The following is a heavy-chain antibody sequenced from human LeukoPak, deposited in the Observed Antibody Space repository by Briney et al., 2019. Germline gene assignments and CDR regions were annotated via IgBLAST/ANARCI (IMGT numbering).Heavy chain of an antibody. V-gene: IGHV4-59*08. J-gene: IGHJ5*02. CDR2: YYSGTT. CDR1: GGSISSDY. Sequence: PSETLSLTCTVSGGSISSDYWSWIRQPPGKGLEWIGIYYSGTTKYNPSHKSRVTISIDTSKNQFSLKLSSVTAADTAMYHCARHKRGSSTDWFDPWGQGTLVTVSA. CDR3: ARHKRGSSTDWFDP. D-gene: IGHD3-10*01.